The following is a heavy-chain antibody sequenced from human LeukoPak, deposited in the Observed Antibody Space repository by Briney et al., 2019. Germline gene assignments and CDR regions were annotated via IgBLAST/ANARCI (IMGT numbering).Heavy chain of an antibody. CDR2: IYASGST. CDR3: ARTFYSNYNGPSV. CDR1: GGSIKSVDYY. D-gene: IGHD2-8*01. J-gene: IGHJ4*02. Sequence: SQPLSLTCTVSGGSIKSVDYYWSWIRQPAGKGLEWIGRIYASGSTNYNPSLKGRVTISVDASKNQFSLRLNSVTAADTAVYYCARTFYSNYNGPSVWGQGTLVTVSS. V-gene: IGHV4-61*02.